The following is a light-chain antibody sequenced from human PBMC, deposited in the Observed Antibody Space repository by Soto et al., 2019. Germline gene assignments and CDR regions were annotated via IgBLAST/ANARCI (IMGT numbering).Light chain of an antibody. CDR1: QSVSSSS. J-gene: IGKJ1*01. Sequence: EIVLTQSPGTLSLSPGERATLSCRASQSVSSSSLAWYQQKPGQAPRLLIYGASSRAPGIPDRFSGSGSGNDLTFTMLRLESEGFAMYSCQKYGRLPWNFGQGTKVEIK. CDR3: QKYGRLPWN. CDR2: GAS. V-gene: IGKV3-20*01.